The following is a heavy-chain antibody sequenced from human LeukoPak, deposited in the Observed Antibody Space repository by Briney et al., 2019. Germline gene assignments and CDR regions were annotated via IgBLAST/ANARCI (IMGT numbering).Heavy chain of an antibody. V-gene: IGHV4-39*07. CDR2: INHSGST. D-gene: IGHD1-26*01. CDR3: AAPSGSYLRIDY. J-gene: IGHJ4*02. CDR1: GGSISSGSYY. Sequence: SETLSLTCTVSGGSISSGSYYWSWIRQPPGKGLEWIGEINHSGSTNYNPSLKSRVTISVDTSKNQFSLKLSSVTAADTAVYYCAAPSGSYLRIDYWGQGTLVTVSS.